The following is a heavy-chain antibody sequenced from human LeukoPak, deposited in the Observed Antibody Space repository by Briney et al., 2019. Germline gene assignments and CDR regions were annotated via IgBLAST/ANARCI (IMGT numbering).Heavy chain of an antibody. D-gene: IGHD3-22*01. V-gene: IGHV3-30*03. J-gene: IGHJ4*02. CDR2: ISYDGSNK. Sequence: PGGSLRLSCAASGFTFSSYGMHWVRQAPGKGLEWVAVISYDGSNKYYADSVKGRFTISRDNSKNTLYLQMNSLRAEDTAVYYCERYTYYYDSSGYPFDYWGQGTLATVSS. CDR3: ERYTYYYDSSGYPFDY. CDR1: GFTFSSYG.